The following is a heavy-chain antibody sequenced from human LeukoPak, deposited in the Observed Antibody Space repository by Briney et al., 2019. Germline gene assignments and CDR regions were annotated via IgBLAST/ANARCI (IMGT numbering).Heavy chain of an antibody. D-gene: IGHD4-23*01. CDR3: ARDVYGGNSGGQYYFDY. V-gene: IGHV4-39*07. Sequence: SETLSLTCTVSGGSISSSSYYWGWIRQPPGKGLEWIGSIYYSGSTYYNPSLKSRVTISVDTSKNQFSLKLSSVTAADTAVYDCARDVYGGNSGGQYYFDYWGQGTLVTVSS. CDR1: GGSISSSSYY. CDR2: IYYSGST. J-gene: IGHJ4*02.